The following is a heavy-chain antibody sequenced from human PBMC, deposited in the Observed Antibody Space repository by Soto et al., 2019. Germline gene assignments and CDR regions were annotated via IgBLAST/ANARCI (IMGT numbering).Heavy chain of an antibody. V-gene: IGHV4-34*01. CDR3: ARGAWGYDILTGYVVAAFDI. CDR1: GGSFSGYY. D-gene: IGHD3-9*01. Sequence: QVQLQQWGAGLLKPSETLSLTCAVYGGSFSGYYWSWIRQPPGKGLEWIGEINHSGSTNYNPSLKSRVTIAVDTSKNQFSLKLSSVTAADTAVYYCARGAWGYDILTGYVVAAFDIWGHGTMVTVSS. J-gene: IGHJ3*02. CDR2: INHSGST.